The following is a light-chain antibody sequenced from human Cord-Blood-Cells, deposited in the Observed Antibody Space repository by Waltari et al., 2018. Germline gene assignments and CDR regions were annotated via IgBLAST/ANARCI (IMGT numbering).Light chain of an antibody. CDR1: SSDVGGYNY. CDR2: DVS. V-gene: IGLV2-14*01. Sequence: QSALTQPASVSGSPGQSITISCTGTSSDVGGYNYVSWSQQHPGKAPKLMIYDVSNLPAGVSNRVSCSKSGNTAALTISGLQAEDEADYYCSSYTSSSTWVFGGGTKLTVL. J-gene: IGLJ3*02. CDR3: SSYTSSSTWV.